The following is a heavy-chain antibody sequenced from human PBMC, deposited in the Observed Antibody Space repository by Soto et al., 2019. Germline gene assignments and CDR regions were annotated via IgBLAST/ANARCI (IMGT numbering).Heavy chain of an antibody. CDR2: FDPEDGET. V-gene: IGHV1-24*01. CDR1: GYTLTELS. D-gene: IGHD3-16*01. CDR3: ATGGDYYYGMDV. J-gene: IGHJ6*02. Sequence: ASVKVSCKVSGYTLTELSMHWVRQAPGKGLEWMGGFDPEDGETIYAQKFQGRVTMTEDTSTDTAYMELSSLRSEDTAVYYCATGGDYYYGMDVWGQGTTVTVSS.